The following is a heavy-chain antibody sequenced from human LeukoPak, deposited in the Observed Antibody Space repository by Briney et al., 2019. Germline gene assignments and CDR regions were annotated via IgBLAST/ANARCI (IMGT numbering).Heavy chain of an antibody. CDR1: GVSFSGYY. J-gene: IGHJ4*02. D-gene: IGHD6-13*01. CDR2: INHSGST. CDR3: ARGAGIAAAGPFDY. Sequence: PSETLSLTCAVYGVSFSGYYWSWIRQPPGKGLEWIGEINHSGSTNYNPSLKSRVTISVDTSKNQFSLKLSSVTAADTAVYYCARGAGIAAAGPFDYWGQGTLVTVSS. V-gene: IGHV4-34*01.